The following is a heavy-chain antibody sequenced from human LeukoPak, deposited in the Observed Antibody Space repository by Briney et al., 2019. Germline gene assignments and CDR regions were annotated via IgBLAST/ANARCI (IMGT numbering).Heavy chain of an antibody. Sequence: PGGSLRLSCSASGFTFSSSSMNWVRQAPGKGLEWVSAISGSGGSTYYADSVKGRFTISRDNSKNTLYLQMNSLRAEDTAVYYCAKRIFAEYWGQGTLVTVSS. V-gene: IGHV3-23*01. CDR1: GFTFSSSS. CDR2: ISGSGGST. J-gene: IGHJ4*02. D-gene: IGHD3-3*01. CDR3: AKRIFAEY.